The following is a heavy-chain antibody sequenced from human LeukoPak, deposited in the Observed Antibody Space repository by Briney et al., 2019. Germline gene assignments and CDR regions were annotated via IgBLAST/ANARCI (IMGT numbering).Heavy chain of an antibody. Sequence: VASVTVSCKASGYTFTGYYMHWVRQAPGQGLEWMGWINPNSGGTNYAQKFQGRVTMTRDTSISAAYMELSRLRSDDTAVYYCARGTPGSGYDYVGFDYWGQGTLVTVSS. CDR2: INPNSGGT. D-gene: IGHD5-12*01. CDR3: ARGTPGSGYDYVGFDY. J-gene: IGHJ4*02. CDR1: GYTFTGYY. V-gene: IGHV1-2*02.